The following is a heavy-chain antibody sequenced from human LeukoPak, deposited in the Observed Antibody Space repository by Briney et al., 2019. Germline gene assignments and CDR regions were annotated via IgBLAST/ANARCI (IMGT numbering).Heavy chain of an antibody. CDR2: TFYRSKWYN. CDR3: ARGVRWSFDY. V-gene: IGHV6-1*01. CDR1: ADSVTANSST. Sequence: SQTLSLTCAISADSVTANSSTWNWIRQSPSRGLEWLGRTFYRSKWYNDYAMSVKSRVTINPDTSKNQFSPQLNSVTPEDTAVYFCARGVRWSFDYWGQGTLVTVSS. J-gene: IGHJ4*02. D-gene: IGHD2-15*01.